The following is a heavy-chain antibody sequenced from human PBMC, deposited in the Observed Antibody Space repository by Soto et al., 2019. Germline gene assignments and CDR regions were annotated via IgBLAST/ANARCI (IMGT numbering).Heavy chain of an antibody. CDR2: IIPIFGTA. D-gene: IGHD2-2*02. V-gene: IGHV1-69*01. J-gene: IGHJ6*02. Sequence: QVQLVQSGAEVKKPGSSVKVSCKASGGTFSSYAISWVRQAPGQGLEWMGGIIPIFGTANYAQKFQGRVTITADESTSTAYMELSSLRSEDTAVYYCARARYCSSTSCYIGRCPYYYYGMDVWGQGTTVTVSS. CDR1: GGTFSSYA. CDR3: ARARYCSSTSCYIGRCPYYYYGMDV.